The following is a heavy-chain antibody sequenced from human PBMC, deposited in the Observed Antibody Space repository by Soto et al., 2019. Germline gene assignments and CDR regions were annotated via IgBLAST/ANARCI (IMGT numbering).Heavy chain of an antibody. CDR3: ARQGEQQLVSSFDY. CDR2: IYYSGST. CDR1: GGSISSYDCY. D-gene: IGHD6-13*01. J-gene: IGHJ4*02. V-gene: IGHV4-30-4*01. Sequence: PSETLSLTCTVSGGSISSYDCYWSWIRQPPGKGLECIGYIYYSGSTYYNPSLKSRVTISVDTSKNQFSLKLSSVTAADTAVYYCARQGEQQLVSSFDYWGQGTLVTVSS.